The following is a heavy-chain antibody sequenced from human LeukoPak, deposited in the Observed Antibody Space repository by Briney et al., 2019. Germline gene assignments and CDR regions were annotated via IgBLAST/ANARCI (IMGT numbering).Heavy chain of an antibody. D-gene: IGHD3-10*01. Sequence: ASVKVSCKASGYTFTSYYMHWVRQAPGQGLEWMGIINPSGGSTSYAQKFQGRVTMTRDTSTSTVYMELSSLRAEDTAVYYCAKGLGMLVRAVIIAYWGQGTLVTVSS. CDR2: INPSGGST. J-gene: IGHJ4*02. CDR1: GYTFTSYY. V-gene: IGHV1-46*01. CDR3: AKGLGMLVRAVIIAY.